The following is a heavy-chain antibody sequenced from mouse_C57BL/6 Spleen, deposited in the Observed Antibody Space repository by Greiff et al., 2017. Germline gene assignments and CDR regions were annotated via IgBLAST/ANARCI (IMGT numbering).Heavy chain of an antibody. CDR3: APDGYLYAMDY. CDR2: IYPRSGNT. V-gene: IGHV1-81*01. J-gene: IGHJ4*01. D-gene: IGHD2-3*01. CDR1: GYTFTSYG. Sequence: VQLQQSGAELARPGASVKLSCKASGYTFTSYGISWVKQRPGQGLEWIGEIYPRSGNTYYNEKFKGKATLTADKDSSTAYMELRSLTSEDSAVYFCAPDGYLYAMDYWGQGTSVTVSA.